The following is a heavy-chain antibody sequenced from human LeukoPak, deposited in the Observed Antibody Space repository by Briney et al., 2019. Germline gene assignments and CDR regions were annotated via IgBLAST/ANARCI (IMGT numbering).Heavy chain of an antibody. CDR3: ARDVTTASFDY. CDR1: GYIFTSYA. Sequence: ASVKVSCKASGYIFTSYAMNWVRQAPGQGLEWMGWINTNTGNPTYAQGFTGRFVFSLDTSVTTAYLEISTLKAEDTAIYYCARDVTTASFDYWGQGTLVTVSS. J-gene: IGHJ4*02. V-gene: IGHV7-4-1*02. D-gene: IGHD4-11*01. CDR2: INTNTGNP.